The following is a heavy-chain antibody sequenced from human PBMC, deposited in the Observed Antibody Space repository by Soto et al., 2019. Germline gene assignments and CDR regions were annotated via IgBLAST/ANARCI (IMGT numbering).Heavy chain of an antibody. CDR1: GYSFSSYC. CDR2: IYPGDSDT. Sequence: GEALKISCRGSGYSFSSYCIAWGRQMPGKGPEWMGIIYPGDSDTRYSPSFQGQVTISADKSVSTAYLQWSSLKASDTAMYYCARRASSSVTTPYGMDVWGQGTTVTVSS. CDR3: ARRASSSVTTPYGMDV. D-gene: IGHD6-6*01. V-gene: IGHV5-51*01. J-gene: IGHJ6*02.